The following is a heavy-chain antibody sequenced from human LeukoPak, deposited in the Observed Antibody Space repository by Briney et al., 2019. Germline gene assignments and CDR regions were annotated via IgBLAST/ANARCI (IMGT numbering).Heavy chain of an antibody. CDR1: GFTFSSFG. V-gene: IGHV3-33*06. J-gene: IGHJ4*02. D-gene: IGHD5-18*01. CDR2: IVNDGSQT. CDR3: AKDSTLGYSYGHLDY. Sequence: PGGSLRLSCAASGFTFSSFGMHWVRQAPGKGLDWVAVIVNDGSQTSYADSVKGRFTISRDNSKNTLYLQMNSLRAEDTAVYYCAKDSTLGYSYGHLDYWGQGTLVTVSS.